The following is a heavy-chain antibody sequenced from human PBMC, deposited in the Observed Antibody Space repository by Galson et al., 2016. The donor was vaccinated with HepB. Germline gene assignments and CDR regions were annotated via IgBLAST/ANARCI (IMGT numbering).Heavy chain of an antibody. CDR1: GFTFSDSA. J-gene: IGHJ4*02. CDR3: TRRKGKMYYFDY. V-gene: IGHV3-73*01. Sequence: SLRLSCAASGFTFSDSAMHWVRQASGKGLEWFGRIRSKANNYATAYAASVKGRFTISRDDSKNTAYLQMNSLKTEDTAVYYCTRRKGKMYYFDYWGQGTLVTVSS. CDR2: IRSKANNYAT. D-gene: IGHD3-16*01.